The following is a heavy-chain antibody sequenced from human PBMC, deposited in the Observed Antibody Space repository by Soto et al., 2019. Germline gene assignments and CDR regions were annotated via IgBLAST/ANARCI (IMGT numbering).Heavy chain of an antibody. J-gene: IGHJ4*02. Sequence: QVQLVQSGAEVKKPGSSVKVSCKASGGTFSSYAISWVRQAPGQGLEWMGGIIPIFGTANYAQKFQGRGTIPEDESTSTAYMELGSVSSEDTAVYYCARGGPGYYDSSGYPLLDYWGQGTLVTVSS. CDR1: GGTFSSYA. CDR3: ARGGPGYYDSSGYPLLDY. D-gene: IGHD3-22*01. CDR2: IIPIFGTA. V-gene: IGHV1-69*01.